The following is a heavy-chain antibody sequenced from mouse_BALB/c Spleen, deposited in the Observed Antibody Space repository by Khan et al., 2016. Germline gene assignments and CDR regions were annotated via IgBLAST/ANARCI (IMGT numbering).Heavy chain of an antibody. CDR3: AKTIYYGNYYSMDY. D-gene: IGHD2-1*01. V-gene: IGHV2-5*01. J-gene: IGHJ4*01. CDR1: GFSLTSYG. CDR2: IWRGGST. Sequence: VQLKQSGPGLVQPSQSLSITCTVSGFSLTSYGVHWVRQSPGKGLEWLGVIWRGGSTDYNAAFMSRLSITKDNSKSQVFFKMNSLQADDTAIYYCAKTIYYGNYYSMDYWGQGTSVTVSS.